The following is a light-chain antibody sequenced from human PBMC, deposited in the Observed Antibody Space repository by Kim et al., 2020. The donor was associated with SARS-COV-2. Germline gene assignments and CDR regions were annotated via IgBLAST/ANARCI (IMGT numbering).Light chain of an antibody. CDR2: QDS. V-gene: IGLV3-1*01. Sequence: VSPGQTASITCSGDKLGDKYACWYQQKPGQSPVLVIYQDSKRPSGFPERFSGSNSGNTATLTISGTQAMDEADYYCQAWDSSTVVFGGGTQLTVL. CDR3: QAWDSSTVV. CDR1: KLGDKY. J-gene: IGLJ2*01.